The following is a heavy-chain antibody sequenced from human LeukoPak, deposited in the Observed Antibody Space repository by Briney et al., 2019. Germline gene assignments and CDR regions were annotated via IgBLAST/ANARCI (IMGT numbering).Heavy chain of an antibody. V-gene: IGHV1-69*13. CDR2: IIPIFGTA. D-gene: IGHD7-27*01. J-gene: IGHJ4*02. CDR1: GGTFSSYA. Sequence: SVKVSCKASGGTFSSYAISWVRQAPGQGLEWMGGIIPIFGTANYAQKFQGRVTITADESTSTAYMELRSLRSDDTAVYYCARIARTGNSFDYFDYWGQGTLVTVSS. CDR3: ARIARTGNSFDYFDY.